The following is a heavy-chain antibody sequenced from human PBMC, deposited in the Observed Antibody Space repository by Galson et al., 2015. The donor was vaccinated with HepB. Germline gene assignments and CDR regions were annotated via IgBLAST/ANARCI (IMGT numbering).Heavy chain of an antibody. D-gene: IGHD3-22*01. V-gene: IGHV3-23*01. CDR1: GFTFSSYA. CDR2: ISGSGGST. CDR3: AKLEAMIVVVKGFVDY. J-gene: IGHJ4*02. Sequence: SLRLSCAASGFTFSSYAMSWVRQAPGKGLEWVSAISGSGGSTYYADSVKGRFTISRDNSKNTLYLQMNSLRAEDTAVYYCAKLEAMIVVVKGFVDYWGQGTLVTVSS.